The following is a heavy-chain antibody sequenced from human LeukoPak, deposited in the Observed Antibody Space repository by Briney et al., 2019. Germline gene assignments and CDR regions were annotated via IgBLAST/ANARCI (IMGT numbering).Heavy chain of an antibody. D-gene: IGHD6-19*01. J-gene: IGHJ4*02. CDR1: GFTFSSYW. V-gene: IGHV3-7*01. CDR3: ASISSGWYIDY. CDR2: IKQDGSEK. Sequence: PGGSLRLSCAASGFTFSSYWMSWVRQAPGKGLEWVANIKQDGSEKYYVDSVKGRFTISRDNAKNSLYLQMNSLRAEDTAVYYCASISSGWYIDYWGQGTLVTVSS.